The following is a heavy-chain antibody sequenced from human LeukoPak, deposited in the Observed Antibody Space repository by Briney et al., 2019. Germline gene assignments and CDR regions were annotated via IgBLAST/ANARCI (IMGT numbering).Heavy chain of an antibody. V-gene: IGHV3-23*01. J-gene: IGHJ4*02. CDR1: GFTFSSYA. D-gene: IGHD6-13*01. CDR3: AKGMGSSWYAFDS. CDR2: ISGSGGST. Sequence: GGSLRLSCAASGFTFSSYAMSWVRQAPGKGLEWVSSISGSGGSTYYADSVKGRFTISRDNSKNTLYVQMNSLRAEDTAVYYCAKGMGSSWYAFDSWGQGTLVTVSS.